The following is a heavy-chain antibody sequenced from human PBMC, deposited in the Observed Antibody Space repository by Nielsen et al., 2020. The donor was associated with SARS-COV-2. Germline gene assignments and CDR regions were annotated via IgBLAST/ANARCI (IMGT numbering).Heavy chain of an antibody. J-gene: IGHJ3*02. D-gene: IGHD3-16*01. CDR3: TTGAPKLVLGDAFDI. V-gene: IGHV3-15*01. Sequence: GESLKISCAASGFTFSNAWMSWVRQAPGKGLEWVGRIKSKTDGGTTDYAAPVKGRFTISRDDSKNTLYLQMNSLKTEDTAVYYCTTGAPKLVLGDAFDIWGQGTMVTVSS. CDR1: GFTFSNAW. CDR2: IKSKTDGGTT.